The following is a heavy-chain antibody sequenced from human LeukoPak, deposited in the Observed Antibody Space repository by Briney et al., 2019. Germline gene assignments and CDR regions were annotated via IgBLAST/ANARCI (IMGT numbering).Heavy chain of an antibody. CDR2: INHSGST. Sequence: NPSETLSLTCAVYGGSFSGYYWSWIRQPPGKGLEWIGEINHSGSTNYNPSLKSRVTISVDTSKNQFSLKLSSVTAADTAVYYCARRNYYGSGSYRRETKTYYYYYYMDVWGKGTTVTISS. CDR3: ARRNYYGSGSYRRETKTYYYYYYMDV. CDR1: GGSFSGYY. V-gene: IGHV4-34*01. J-gene: IGHJ6*03. D-gene: IGHD3-10*01.